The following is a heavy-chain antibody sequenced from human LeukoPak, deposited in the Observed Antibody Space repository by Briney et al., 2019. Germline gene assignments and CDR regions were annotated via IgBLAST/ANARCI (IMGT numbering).Heavy chain of an antibody. V-gene: IGHV4-59*08. D-gene: IGHD2-8*02. Sequence: SETLSLTCTVSVGSVSGYFWSWIRQPPGQGLEWIGCIYYSGTTDYNPSLRSRVTLSVDTSKNQFSLKLTSVTAADTAVYFCARHVPTPYYGTRGPFDYWGQGTLVTVSS. J-gene: IGHJ4*02. CDR2: IYYSGTT. CDR1: VGSVSGYF. CDR3: ARHVPTPYYGTRGPFDY.